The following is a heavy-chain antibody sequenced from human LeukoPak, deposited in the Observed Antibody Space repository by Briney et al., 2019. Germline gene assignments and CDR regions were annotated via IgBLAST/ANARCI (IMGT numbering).Heavy chain of an antibody. J-gene: IGHJ6*02. Sequence: GGSLRLSCAASGFTFSSYEMNWVRQAPGKGLEWVSYISSSGSTIYYADSVKGRFTISRDNAKNSLYLQMNSLRAEDTAVYYCARGYCSGDSCWVYYYYGMDVWGQGTTVTVSS. D-gene: IGHD2-15*01. V-gene: IGHV3-48*03. CDR1: GFTFSSYE. CDR2: ISSSGSTI. CDR3: ARGYCSGDSCWVYYYYGMDV.